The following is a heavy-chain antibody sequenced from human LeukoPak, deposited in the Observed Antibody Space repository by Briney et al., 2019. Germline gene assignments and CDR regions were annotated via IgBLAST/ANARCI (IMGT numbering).Heavy chain of an antibody. Sequence: SETLSLTCTVSGGSISSYYWSWIRQPPGKGLEWIGYIYYSGSTNYNPSLKSRVTISVDTSKNQFSLKLSSVTAADTAVYYCARDHGGDSYYYYYGMDVWGQGTTVTVSS. D-gene: IGHD4-17*01. CDR3: ARDHGGDSYYYYYGMDV. CDR1: GGSISSYY. J-gene: IGHJ6*02. V-gene: IGHV4-59*01. CDR2: IYYSGST.